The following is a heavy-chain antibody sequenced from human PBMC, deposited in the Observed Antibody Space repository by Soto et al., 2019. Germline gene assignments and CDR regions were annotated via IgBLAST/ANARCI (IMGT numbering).Heavy chain of an antibody. D-gene: IGHD3-22*01. CDR2: ISAYNGNT. J-gene: IGHJ4*02. CDR3: ARDPAEYYYDSSGYSDLDY. V-gene: IGHV1-18*04. CDR1: GYTFTSYG. Sequence: QVQLVQSGAEVKKPGASVKVSCKASGYTFTSYGISWVRQAPGQGLEWMGWISAYNGNTNYAQKLQGRVTMTTDTSTSTAYMELRSLSSDDTAVYYCARDPAEYYYDSSGYSDLDYCGQGTLVTVSS.